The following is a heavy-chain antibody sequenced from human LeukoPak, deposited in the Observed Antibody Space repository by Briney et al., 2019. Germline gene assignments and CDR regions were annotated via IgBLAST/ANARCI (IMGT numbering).Heavy chain of an antibody. CDR3: ARLVSGNYGWFDP. D-gene: IGHD1-7*01. CDR2: MYYSGST. J-gene: IGHJ5*02. V-gene: IGHV4-38-2*01. CDR1: AYSISSGYY. Sequence: SETLSLTCAVSAYSISSGYYWGWIRQPPGKGLEWIGYMYYSGSTNYNPSLKSRVTISVDTSKNQFSLKLSSVTAADTAVYYCARLVSGNYGWFDPWGQGTLVTVSS.